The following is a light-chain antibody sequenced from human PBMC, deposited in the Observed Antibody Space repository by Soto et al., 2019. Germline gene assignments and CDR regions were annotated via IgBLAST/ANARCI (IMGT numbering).Light chain of an antibody. CDR2: EAS. Sequence: EIVLTQSPATVSLSPGERATLSCRASQSIATYLAWYQQKPGQAPRLLIYEASNRATGVPARFSGSGSGTDFTLSISSLEPEDFAVYYSQQRFNFLSFGGGTKVEIK. CDR3: QQRFNFLS. CDR1: QSIATY. V-gene: IGKV3-11*01. J-gene: IGKJ4*01.